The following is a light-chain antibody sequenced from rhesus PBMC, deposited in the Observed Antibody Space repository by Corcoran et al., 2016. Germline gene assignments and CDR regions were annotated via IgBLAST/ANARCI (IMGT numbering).Light chain of an antibody. Sequence: QSVLTQPPSADGAPGQSVTSSCSGSRSNIGGNNVYWYQQLPGTAPKLLIYYSNQRPSGVPDRFSGSKSGTSASLAITGLRSDDEADYYCAACDDSLSSYIFGAWTRLTVL. V-gene: IGLV1S4*01. CDR1: RSNIGGNN. CDR2: YSN. J-gene: IGLJ1*01. CDR3: AACDDSLSSYI.